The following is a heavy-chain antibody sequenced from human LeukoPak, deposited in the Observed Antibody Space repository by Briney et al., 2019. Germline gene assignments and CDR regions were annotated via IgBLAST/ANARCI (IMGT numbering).Heavy chain of an antibody. V-gene: IGHV3-23*01. J-gene: IGHJ5*01. D-gene: IGHD1-26*01. Sequence: GGSLRLSCAASGFTFTTYAMSWVRQAPGKGLEWVSSITYSSGNTYYSDSVKGRFTFSRDNAKNSLYLQMSSLRAEDTAVYYCARSYSGSPRNWFDSWGQGTLVTVSS. CDR1: GFTFTTYA. CDR2: ITYSSGNT. CDR3: ARSYSGSPRNWFDS.